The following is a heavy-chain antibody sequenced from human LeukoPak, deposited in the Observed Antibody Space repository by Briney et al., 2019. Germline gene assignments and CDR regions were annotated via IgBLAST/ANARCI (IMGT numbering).Heavy chain of an antibody. CDR1: GGSFSGYY. CDR2: INRSGST. V-gene: IGHV4-34*01. D-gene: IGHD3-10*01. Sequence: SETLSLTCAVYGGSFSGYYWSWIRQPPGKGLEWIGEINRSGSTNYNPSLKSRVTISLDTSRNQFSLKLTSVTAADTAVYYCAKSNGYGLVDIWGQGTMVTVSS. CDR3: AKSNGYGLVDI. J-gene: IGHJ3*02.